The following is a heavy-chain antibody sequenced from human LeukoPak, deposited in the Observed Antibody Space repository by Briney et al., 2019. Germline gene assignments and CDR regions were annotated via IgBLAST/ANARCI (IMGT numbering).Heavy chain of an antibody. D-gene: IGHD6-13*01. CDR1: GYTFTGYY. Sequence: ASVKVSCKASGYTFTGYYMHWVRQAPGQGLEWMGIINPSGGSTSYAQKFQGRVTMTRDTSTSTVYMELSSLRSEDTAVYYCARSKYPTVEYSSSWSIDYWGQGTLVTVSS. CDR2: INPSGGST. J-gene: IGHJ4*02. CDR3: ARSKYPTVEYSSSWSIDY. V-gene: IGHV1-46*01.